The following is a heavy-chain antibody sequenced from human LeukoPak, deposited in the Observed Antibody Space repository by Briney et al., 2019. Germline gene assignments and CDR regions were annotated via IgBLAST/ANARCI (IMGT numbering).Heavy chain of an antibody. J-gene: IGHJ4*02. V-gene: IGHV4-59*08. Sequence: PSETLSLTCTVSGGPISSSYWSWIRQPPGKGLEWIGSIYYTGSTTVYNPSLKSRVTISVDTSKNQFSLNLSSVTAADTAVYYCARHALVAASSFDYWGQGTRVTVSS. CDR3: ARHALVAASSFDY. CDR1: GGPISSSY. CDR2: IYYTGST. D-gene: IGHD2-15*01.